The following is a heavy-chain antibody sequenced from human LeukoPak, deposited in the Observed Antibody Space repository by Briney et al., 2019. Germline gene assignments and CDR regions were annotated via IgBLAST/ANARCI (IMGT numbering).Heavy chain of an antibody. CDR3: ARDRDGKDL. D-gene: IGHD1-1*01. V-gene: IGHV3-7*03. CDR2: IQQNGIEK. Sequence: QPGGSLRLSCAASGFTFSSYAMSWVRQAPGKGLEWVANIQQNGIEKYSVEGRFTISRDNVNSLLYLRINSLRADDTAMYYCARDRDGKDLWGQGTLVTVSS. CDR1: GFTFSSYA. J-gene: IGHJ5*02.